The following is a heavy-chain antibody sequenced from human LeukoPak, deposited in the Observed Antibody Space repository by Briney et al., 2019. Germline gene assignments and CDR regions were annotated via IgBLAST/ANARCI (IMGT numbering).Heavy chain of an antibody. CDR2: IYYSGST. CDR3: ARGPEIEDYYYYYMDV. V-gene: IGHV4-31*03. J-gene: IGHJ6*03. CDR1: GGSISSGSYY. Sequence: SETLSLTCTVSGGSISSGSYYWSWIRQHPGKGLEWIGYIYYSGSTYYNPSLKSRVTMSVDTSKNQFSLKLSSVTAADTAVYYCARGPEIEDYYYYYMDVWGKGTTVTVSS.